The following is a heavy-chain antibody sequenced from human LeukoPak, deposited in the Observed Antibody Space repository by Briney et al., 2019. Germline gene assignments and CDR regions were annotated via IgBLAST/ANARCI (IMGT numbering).Heavy chain of an antibody. CDR2: ISGRDGST. V-gene: IGHV3-23*01. CDR3: AKDGHYGSGNNWFDP. D-gene: IGHD3-10*01. Sequence: PGGSLRLSCAASGFTFDDYAMHWVRQAPGKGLEWVSGISGRDGSTYYADSVKGRFTISRDNSKNTLYLQMNSLRAEDTAVYYCAKDGHYGSGNNWFDPWGQGTLVTVSS. CDR1: GFTFDDYA. J-gene: IGHJ5*02.